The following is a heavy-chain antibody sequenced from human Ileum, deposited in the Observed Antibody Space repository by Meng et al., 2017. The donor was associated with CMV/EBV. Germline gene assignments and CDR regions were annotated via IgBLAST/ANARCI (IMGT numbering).Heavy chain of an antibody. CDR1: SFSGYY. Sequence: SFSGYYWSWLRQPPGKGLEWIGEINHSGSTNYNPSLKSRVTISVDTSKNQFSLKLSSVTAADTAVYYCARVGGITITMVRGVWFDPWGQGTLVTVSS. CDR2: INHSGST. CDR3: ARVGGITITMVRGVWFDP. D-gene: IGHD3-10*01. J-gene: IGHJ5*02. V-gene: IGHV4-34*01.